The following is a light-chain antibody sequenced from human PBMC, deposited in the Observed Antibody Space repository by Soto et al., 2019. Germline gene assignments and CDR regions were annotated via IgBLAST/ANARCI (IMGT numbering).Light chain of an antibody. CDR2: KAS. CDR3: QQYNSYPRT. V-gene: IGKV1-5*03. Sequence: DIQMTQSPSTLSASVGDRVTITCRASQSISSWLAWYQQKTGKAPKRLIYKASSLESGVPSRFSGSGSRTEFTLTISSLQPDDVASYYCQQYNSYPRTFGQGTKVEIK. CDR1: QSISSW. J-gene: IGKJ1*01.